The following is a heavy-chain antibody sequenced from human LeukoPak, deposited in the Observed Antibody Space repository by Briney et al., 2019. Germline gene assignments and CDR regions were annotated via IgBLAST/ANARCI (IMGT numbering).Heavy chain of an antibody. D-gene: IGHD6-13*01. CDR3: ARDVSYNSLDY. CDR1: GFTFSHYC. CDR2: INQDASEK. J-gene: IGHJ4*02. Sequence: PGGSLRLSCAASGFTFSHYCLTWVRQAAGKGLEWVANINQDASEKYYVDSVKGRFTISRDNSKNTLYLEMNSLRAEDTAAYYCARDVSYNSLDYWGQGTLVTVSS. V-gene: IGHV3-7*01.